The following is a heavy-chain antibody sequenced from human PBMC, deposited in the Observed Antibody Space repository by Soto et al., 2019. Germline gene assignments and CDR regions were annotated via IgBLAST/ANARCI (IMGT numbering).Heavy chain of an antibody. CDR2: INPSGGST. Sequence: QVQLVQSGAEVKKPGAPVKVSCKASGYTFTSYYMHWVRQAPGQGLEWMGIINPSGGSTSYAQKFQGRVTMTRDTSTSTVYMELSSLRSEDTAVYYCARESITMVRGVINYFDYWGQGTLVTVSS. J-gene: IGHJ4*02. CDR3: ARESITMVRGVINYFDY. CDR1: GYTFTSYY. D-gene: IGHD3-10*01. V-gene: IGHV1-46*03.